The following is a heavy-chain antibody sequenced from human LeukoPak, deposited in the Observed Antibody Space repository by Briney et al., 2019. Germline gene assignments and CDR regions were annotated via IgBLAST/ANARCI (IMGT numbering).Heavy chain of an antibody. CDR2: INPNSGGT. V-gene: IGHV1-2*02. D-gene: IGHD1-26*01. J-gene: IGHJ4*02. CDR1: GYTFTGYY. CDR3: ARETPTGSYFGY. Sequence: ASVKISCKSSGYTFTGYYIHWVRQAPGQGLQWTGWINPNSGGTKYAQKFQGRVTMTRDTSISTASMELSSLRSDDTAVYYCARETPTGSYFGYWGQGTLVTVSS.